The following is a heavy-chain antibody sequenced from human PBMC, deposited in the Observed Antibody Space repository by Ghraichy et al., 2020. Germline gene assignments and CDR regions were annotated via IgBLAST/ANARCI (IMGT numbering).Heavy chain of an antibody. D-gene: IGHD3-3*01. CDR1: GGSISSTSYY. CDR2: VYYTGST. J-gene: IGHJ6*02. CDR3: ARDLSRYDFWSGYYRADYYYYGMDV. V-gene: IGHV4-39*07. Sequence: SQTLSLTCTVSGGSISSTSYYWSWIRQPPGKGLEWIGSVYYTGSTHYNPSLKSRVTISADTSKKQFSLKLSSVTAADTAVYYCARDLSRYDFWSGYYRADYYYYGMDVWGQGTTFTVSS.